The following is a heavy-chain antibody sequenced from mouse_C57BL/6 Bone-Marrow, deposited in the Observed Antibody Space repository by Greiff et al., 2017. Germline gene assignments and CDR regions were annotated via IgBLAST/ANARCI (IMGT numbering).Heavy chain of an antibody. D-gene: IGHD1-1*01. V-gene: IGHV1-55*01. CDR1: GYTFTSYW. CDR2: IYPGSGST. Sequence: QVQLQQPGAELVKPGASVKMSCKASGYTFTSYWITWVKQRPGQGLEWIGDIYPGSGSTNYNEKFKSKATLTVDTSSSTAYMQLSSLTSEDSAVYYGAREGIYYYGSSPLGLGVWGTGTTVTVSS. CDR3: AREGIYYYGSSPLGLGV. J-gene: IGHJ1*03.